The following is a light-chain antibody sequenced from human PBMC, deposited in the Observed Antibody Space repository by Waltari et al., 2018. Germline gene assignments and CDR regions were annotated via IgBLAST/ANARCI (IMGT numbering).Light chain of an antibody. J-gene: IGKJ5*01. CDR3: QHFYSYPSG. V-gene: IGKV1-13*02. Sequence: AIQLTQSPSSLSASVGDRVTMTCRASQAISRSVAWFQQKPGKVPKLLIFEASDLEDGVPSKFSGSGGGTRFTLTICSLQPEDFATYYCQHFYSYPSGFGQGTRLEIK. CDR2: EAS. CDR1: QAISRS.